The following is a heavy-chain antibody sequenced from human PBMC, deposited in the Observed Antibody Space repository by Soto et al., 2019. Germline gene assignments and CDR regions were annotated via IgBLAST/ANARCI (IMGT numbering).Heavy chain of an antibody. V-gene: IGHV3-49*03. Sequence: GGSLRLSCTASGFTFGDYAMSWFRQAPGKGLEWVGFIRSKAYGGTTEYAASVKGRFTISRDDSKSIAYLQMNSLKTEDTAVYYCTRVRSPSSIADPMDYWGQGTLVTVSS. CDR2: IRSKAYGGTT. CDR3: TRVRSPSSIADPMDY. J-gene: IGHJ4*02. CDR1: GFTFGDYA. D-gene: IGHD6-6*01.